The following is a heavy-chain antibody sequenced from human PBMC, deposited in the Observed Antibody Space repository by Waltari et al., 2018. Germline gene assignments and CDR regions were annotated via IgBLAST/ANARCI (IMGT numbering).Heavy chain of an antibody. V-gene: IGHV1-8*03. CDR2: MNPNRGNT. CDR3: ARGGYSSGELSLDV. D-gene: IGHD6-19*01. CDR1: GYTFTSYD. J-gene: IGHJ6*04. Sequence: QVQLVQSGAEVKKPGASVKASCKASGYTFTSYDINWVRQATGQGLEWMGWMNPNRGNTGYAQKFQGRVTITRNTSISTAYMELSSLRSEDTAVYYCARGGYSSGELSLDVWGKGTTVTVSS.